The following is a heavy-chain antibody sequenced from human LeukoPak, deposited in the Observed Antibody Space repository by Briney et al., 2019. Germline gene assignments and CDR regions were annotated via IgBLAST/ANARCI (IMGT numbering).Heavy chain of an antibody. V-gene: IGHV3-7*01. CDR2: INPDGSVK. CDR3: TRDRGYNSFDY. D-gene: IGHD3-10*01. Sequence: PGGSLRLPCAVSGVTFSNLWMTWVRQAPGKGLEWVANINPDGSVKNYVDSMKGRFTISRDNAKNSLYLQMNSLRAEDAAVYYCTRDRGYNSFDYWGQGTLVTVSS. CDR1: GVTFSNLW. J-gene: IGHJ4*02.